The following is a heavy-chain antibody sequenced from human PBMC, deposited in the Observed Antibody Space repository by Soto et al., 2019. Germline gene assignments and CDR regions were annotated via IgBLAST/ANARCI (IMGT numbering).Heavy chain of an antibody. D-gene: IGHD2-2*02. CDR3: ARDPSSRGVRPIVVVPAAIGFDP. V-gene: IGHV1-18*01. CDR1: GYTFTSYG. J-gene: IGHJ5*02. CDR2: ISAYNGNT. Sequence: ASVKVSCKASGYTFTSYGISWVRQAPGQGLEWMGWISAYNGNTNYAQKLQGRVTMTTDTSTSTAYMELRSLRSDDTAMYYCARDPSSRGVRPIVVVPAAIGFDPWGQGTLVTVSS.